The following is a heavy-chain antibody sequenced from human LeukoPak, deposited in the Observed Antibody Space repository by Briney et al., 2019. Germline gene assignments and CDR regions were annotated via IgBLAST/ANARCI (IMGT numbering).Heavy chain of an antibody. Sequence: GGSLRLSCAASGFTFSDYYMSWVRQAPGKGLEWVSYISSSSSTIYYADSVKGRFTISRDNAKNSLYLQMNSLRAEDTAVYYCARADYDFWSGYYGSVARGFDYWGQGTLVTVSS. V-gene: IGHV3-11*04. CDR1: GFTFSDYY. J-gene: IGHJ4*02. CDR2: ISSSSSTI. CDR3: ARADYDFWSGYYGSVARGFDY. D-gene: IGHD3-3*01.